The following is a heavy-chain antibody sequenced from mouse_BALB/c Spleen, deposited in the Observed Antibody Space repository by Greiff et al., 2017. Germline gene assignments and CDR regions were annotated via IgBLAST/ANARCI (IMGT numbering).Heavy chain of an antibody. CDR1: GYSITSDYA. J-gene: IGHJ4*01. V-gene: IGHV3-2*02. D-gene: IGHD2-3*01. Sequence: EVKLQESGPGLVKPSQSLSLTCTVTGYSITSDYAWNWIRQFPGNKLEWMGYISYSGSTSYNPSLKSRISITRDTSKNQFFLQLNSVTTEDTATYYCARRVIYDGYPYAMDYWGQGTSVTVSS. CDR2: ISYSGST. CDR3: ARRVIYDGYPYAMDY.